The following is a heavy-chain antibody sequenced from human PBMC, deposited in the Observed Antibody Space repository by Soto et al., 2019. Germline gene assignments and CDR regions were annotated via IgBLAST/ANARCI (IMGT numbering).Heavy chain of an antibody. CDR3: ARWGYTAMGHYYGMDV. V-gene: IGHV4-59*01. Sequence: PSETRSLTCTVSGGSISSYYWSWIRPPPGKGLEWIGYIYYSGSTNYNPSLKSRVTISVDTSKNQFSLKLSSVTAADTAVYYCARWGYTAMGHYYGMDVWRQGTTVTVS. CDR2: IYYSGST. D-gene: IGHD5-18*01. CDR1: GGSISSYY. J-gene: IGHJ6*02.